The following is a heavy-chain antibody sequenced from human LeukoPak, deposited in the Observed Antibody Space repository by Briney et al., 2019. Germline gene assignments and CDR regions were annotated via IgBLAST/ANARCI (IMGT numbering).Heavy chain of an antibody. CDR3: ASVQATSDPQFDY. Sequence: SETLSLTCTVSGGSISSYYWSWIRQPPGHGLEWIQYIYYSGSTNYNPSLKSRVIISVDTSKTHSSPKLSSMTAADTAVYYCASVQATSDPQFDYWGQGTLVTVSS. D-gene: IGHD2-21*02. CDR1: GGSISSYY. CDR2: IYYSGST. J-gene: IGHJ4*02. V-gene: IGHV4-59*01.